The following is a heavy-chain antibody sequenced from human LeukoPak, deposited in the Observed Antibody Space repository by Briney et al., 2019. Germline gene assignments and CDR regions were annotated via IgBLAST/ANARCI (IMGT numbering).Heavy chain of an antibody. CDR3: AKGGSYSDY. D-gene: IGHD1-26*01. V-gene: IGHV4-59*08. J-gene: IGHJ4*02. CDR1: GGSISIYY. CDR2: IYYSGST. Sequence: PSETLSLTCTVSGGSISIYYWSWIRQPPGKGLEWIGYIYYSGSTNYNPSLKSRVTISVDTSKNQFSLKLSSVTAADTAVYYCAKGGSYSDYWGQGTLVTVSS.